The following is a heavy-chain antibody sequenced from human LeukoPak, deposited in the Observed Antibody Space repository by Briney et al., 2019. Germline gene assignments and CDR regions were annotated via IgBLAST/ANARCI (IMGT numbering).Heavy chain of an antibody. CDR1: GFTVSSNY. CDR2: IYSGGST. J-gene: IGHJ4*02. D-gene: IGHD2-8*01. CDR3: ARTKGGHFDY. V-gene: IGHV3-53*01. Sequence: GGSLRLSCAASGFTVSSNYMSWVRQAPGKGLEWVSVIYSGGSTYYAASVKGRFTISRDNSKNTLYLQMNSLRAEAKAVYYCARTKGGHFDYWGQGTLVTVSS.